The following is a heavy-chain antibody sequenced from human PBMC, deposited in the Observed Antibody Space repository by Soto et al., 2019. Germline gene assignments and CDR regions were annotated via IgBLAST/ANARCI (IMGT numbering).Heavy chain of an antibody. CDR2: IIPIFGTA. V-gene: IGHV1-69*13. CDR3: ARVDCGGDCYYYYGMDV. CDR1: GGTFSSYA. D-gene: IGHD2-21*02. Sequence: ASVKVSCKASGGTFSSYAISWVRQAPGQGLEWMGGIIPIFGTANYAQKFQGRVAITADESTSTAYMELSSLRSEDTAVYYCARVDCGGDCYYYYGMDVWGQGTTVTVS. J-gene: IGHJ6*02.